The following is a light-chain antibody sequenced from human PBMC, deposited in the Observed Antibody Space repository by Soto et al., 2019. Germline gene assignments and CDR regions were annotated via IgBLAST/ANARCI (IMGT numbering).Light chain of an antibody. CDR1: QGISSA. CDR2: DAS. V-gene: IGKV1-13*02. CDR3: QQFNSYLYT. J-gene: IGKJ2*01. Sequence: AIQLTQSPSSLSASVGDRVTITCRASQGISSALAWYQQKPGKAPKLLIYDASSLESGVPSRFSGSGSGTDFSLTISSLQPEDFATYYCQQFNSYLYTFGQGTTLEIK.